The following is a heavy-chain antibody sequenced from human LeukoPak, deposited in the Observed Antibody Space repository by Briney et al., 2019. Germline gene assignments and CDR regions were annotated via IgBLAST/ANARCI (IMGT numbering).Heavy chain of an antibody. CDR1: GGSISSGGYY. J-gene: IGHJ1*01. CDR3: ARKRKGIAAALGRYFQH. CDR2: IYYSGST. Sequence: SETLSLTCTVSGGSISSGGYYWSWIRQHPGKGLEWIGYIYYSGSTYYNPSLKSRVTISVDTSKNQFSLKLSSVTAADTAVYYCARKRKGIAAALGRYFQHWGQGTLVTVSS. V-gene: IGHV4-31*03. D-gene: IGHD6-13*01.